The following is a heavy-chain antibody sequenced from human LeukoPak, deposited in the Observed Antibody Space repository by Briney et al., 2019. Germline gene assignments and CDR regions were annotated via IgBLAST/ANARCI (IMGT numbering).Heavy chain of an antibody. CDR3: ARGTPAGNQEDY. CDR2: IIPIFGTT. D-gene: IGHD2-2*01. CDR1: GGTFNNYA. J-gene: IGHJ4*02. Sequence: SVKVSCKASGGTFNNYAISWVRQAPGQGLEWMGGIIPIFGTTNYAQKFQGRVTITADESTSTAYMELSSLRSEDTAVYYCARGTPAGNQEDYWGQGTLVTVSS. V-gene: IGHV1-69*13.